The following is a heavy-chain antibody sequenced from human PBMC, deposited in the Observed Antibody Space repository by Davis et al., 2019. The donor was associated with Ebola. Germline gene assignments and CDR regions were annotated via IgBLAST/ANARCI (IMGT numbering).Heavy chain of an antibody. J-gene: IGHJ4*02. Sequence: MPSETPSLTCTVSGASIRSHYWSWIRQPPGKGLEWIGYIYYTGTTNFNPFLKSRVTLSVHTSENKFSLKLSSVTAADTAVYYCARQESQLHRYYFNSWGQGTLVTVSS. CDR1: GASIRSHY. D-gene: IGHD4-23*01. CDR2: IYYTGTT. V-gene: IGHV4-59*08. CDR3: ARQESQLHRYYFNS.